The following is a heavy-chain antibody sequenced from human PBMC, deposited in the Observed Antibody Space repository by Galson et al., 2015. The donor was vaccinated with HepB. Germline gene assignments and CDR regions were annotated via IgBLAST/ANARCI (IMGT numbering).Heavy chain of an antibody. CDR1: GYSFNTYW. J-gene: IGHJ4*02. CDR3: ARSLPISSGPDY. Sequence: QSGAEVKKPGESLKISCKGSGYSFNTYWIGRVRQMPGKGLEWMGIIYAGDSDTRYSPSFQGQVTISVDKSISTAYLRWSSLKASDTAMYYCARSLPISSGPDYWGQGTLVTVSS. D-gene: IGHD3-22*01. V-gene: IGHV5-51*01. CDR2: IYAGDSDT.